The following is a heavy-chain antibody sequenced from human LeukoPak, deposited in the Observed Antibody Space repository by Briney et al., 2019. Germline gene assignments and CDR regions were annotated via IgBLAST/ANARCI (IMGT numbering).Heavy chain of an antibody. V-gene: IGHV4-39*07. Sequence: PSETLSLTCTVSGGSISSSSYYWGWIRQPPGKGLEWIGSIYYSGSTYYNPSLKSRVTISVDTSKNQFSLKLSSVTAADTAVYYCARDTIAAEAPYYFDYWGQGTLVTVSS. CDR2: IYYSGST. D-gene: IGHD6-13*01. J-gene: IGHJ4*02. CDR3: ARDTIAAEAPYYFDY. CDR1: GGSISSSSYY.